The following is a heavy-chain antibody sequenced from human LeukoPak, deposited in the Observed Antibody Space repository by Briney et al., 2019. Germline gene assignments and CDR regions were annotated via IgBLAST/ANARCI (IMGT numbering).Heavy chain of an antibody. CDR2: INHSGST. V-gene: IGHV4-34*01. Sequence: SETLSLTCAVYGGSFSGYYWSWIRQPPGKGLEWIGEINHSGSTNYNPSLKSRVTISVDTSKNQFSLELSSVTAADTAVYYCARGQLFGWFDPWGQGTLVTVSS. CDR3: ARGQLFGWFDP. CDR1: GGSFSGYY. J-gene: IGHJ5*02. D-gene: IGHD3-10*01.